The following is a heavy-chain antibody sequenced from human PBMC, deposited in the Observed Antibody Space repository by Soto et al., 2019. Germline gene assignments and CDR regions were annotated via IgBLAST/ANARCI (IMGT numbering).Heavy chain of an antibody. CDR2: ISTDNGNT. D-gene: IGHD2-21*01. J-gene: IGHJ6*02. CDR3: ARDVPDTSLFFYYYGMDV. V-gene: IGHV1-18*01. CDR1: GYSFTSYG. Sequence: QVHLVQSGAAVRKPGASVKVSCKDSGYSFTSYGIIWVRQAPGQGLEWMGWISTDNGNTNYAHNLQSRVSMTIDPSTSTAYMELWSLGSDDTAVYYCARDVPDTSLFFYYYGMDVWGQGTTFTVAS.